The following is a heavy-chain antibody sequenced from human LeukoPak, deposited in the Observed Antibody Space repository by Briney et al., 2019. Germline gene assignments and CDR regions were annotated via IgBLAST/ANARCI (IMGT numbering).Heavy chain of an antibody. CDR3: ARRIAARMDV. CDR2: INPNSGGT. V-gene: IGHV1-2*02. CDR1: GYTFTSYD. Sequence: ASVKVSCKASGYTFTSYDINWVRQATGQGLEWMGWINPNSGGTNYAQKFQGRVTMTRDTSISTAYMELSRLRSDDTAVYYCARRIAARMDVWGKGTTVTVSS. J-gene: IGHJ6*03. D-gene: IGHD6-6*01.